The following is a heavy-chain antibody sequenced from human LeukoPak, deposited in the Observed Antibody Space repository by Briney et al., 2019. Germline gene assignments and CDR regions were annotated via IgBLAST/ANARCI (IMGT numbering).Heavy chain of an antibody. J-gene: IGHJ4*02. CDR2: IYRDGSSA. Sequence: PGGSLRLSCEASGFTFSNYWMHWVRQAPGKVLVWVSRIYRDGSSASYADSVKGRFTISRDNAKNMMYLQMNSLRAEDTAVYYCVRDGDNYNFDYWGQGTLVTVSS. V-gene: IGHV3-74*01. D-gene: IGHD1-1*01. CDR1: GFTFSNYW. CDR3: VRDGDNYNFDY.